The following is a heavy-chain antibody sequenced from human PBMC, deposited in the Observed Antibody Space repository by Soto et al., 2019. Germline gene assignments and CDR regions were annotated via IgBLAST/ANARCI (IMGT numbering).Heavy chain of an antibody. J-gene: IGHJ4*02. V-gene: IGHV3-64*04. CDR3: AKGLTTVTTGFDY. D-gene: IGHD4-17*01. Sequence: WVSLRLSCSAAGFTCISYAMHCVRQAPGKGLEYVSAISSNGGSTYYADSVKGRFTISRDNSKNTLYLQMNSLRAEDTAVYYCAKGLTTVTTGFDYWGQGTLVTVSS. CDR2: ISSNGGST. CDR1: GFTCISYA.